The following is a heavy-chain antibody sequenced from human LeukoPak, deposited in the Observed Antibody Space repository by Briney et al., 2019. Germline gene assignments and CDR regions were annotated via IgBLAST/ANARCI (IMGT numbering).Heavy chain of an antibody. Sequence: PSWTLSLTCTVSGGSVRSSSYYWGWIRQPPGKGLEWIGSLYFSGSTYYKPSLKSRVTISVDTSKNQFSLKLRSVTAADTALYYCASASGGPGTFYRIDYWGQGTLVTVPS. CDR2: LYFSGST. D-gene: IGHD3-10*01. CDR1: GGSVRSSSYY. V-gene: IGHV4-39*01. CDR3: ASASGGPGTFYRIDY. J-gene: IGHJ4*02.